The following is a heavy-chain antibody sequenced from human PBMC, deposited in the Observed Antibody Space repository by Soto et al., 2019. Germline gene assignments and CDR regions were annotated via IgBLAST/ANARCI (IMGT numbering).Heavy chain of an antibody. D-gene: IGHD6-6*01. J-gene: IGHJ6*02. CDR1: GYTFSSYG. Sequence: QVQLVQSGAEVKKPGASVKVSCKASGYTFSSYGISWVRQAPGQGLEWMGWISAYNGNTNYAQKLQGRVTMTTDTSTSTAYMQLRSLGSDDTAVYYCARDQFYVTSIAARSGMDVWGQGTTVTVSS. CDR2: ISAYNGNT. CDR3: ARDQFYVTSIAARSGMDV. V-gene: IGHV1-18*01.